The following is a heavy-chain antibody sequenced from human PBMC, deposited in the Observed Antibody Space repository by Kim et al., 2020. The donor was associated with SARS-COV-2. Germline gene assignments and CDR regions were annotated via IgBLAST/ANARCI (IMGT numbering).Heavy chain of an antibody. CDR2: ITGSGARA. Sequence: GGSLRLSCTGSGFTFSAYTMSWVRQAPGKGLQWVSAITGSGARAYSTASVRGRFTISRDNSKNSLYLEMNSLRAEDTAVYYCARERIDCTSTGCDYYFYYGMDVWGQGTTVTVSS. CDR1: GFTFSAYT. J-gene: IGHJ6*02. V-gene: IGHV3-23*01. CDR3: ARERIDCTSTGCDYYFYYGMDV. D-gene: IGHD2-2*01.